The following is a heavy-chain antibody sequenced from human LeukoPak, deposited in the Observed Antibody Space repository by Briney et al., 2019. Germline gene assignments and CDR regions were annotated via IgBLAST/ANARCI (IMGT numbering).Heavy chain of an antibody. J-gene: IGHJ3*02. D-gene: IGHD2-21*02. CDR1: GFTFDDYA. CDR2: ISWDGGST. Sequence: GGSLRLSCAASGFTFDDYAMHWVRQAPGKGLEWVSLISWDGGSTYYADSVKGRFTISRDNSKNTLYLQMNSLRAEDTAVYYCAKSLKVVTASDAFDIWGQGTMVTVSS. CDR3: AKSLKVVTASDAFDI. V-gene: IGHV3-43D*03.